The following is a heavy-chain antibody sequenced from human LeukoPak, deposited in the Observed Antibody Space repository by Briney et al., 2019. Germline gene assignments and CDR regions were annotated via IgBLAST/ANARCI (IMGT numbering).Heavy chain of an antibody. CDR1: GGTFSSYA. V-gene: IGHV1-69*05. CDR3: ARDLWSITMSL. Sequence: ASVKASCKASGGTFSSYAISWVRQAPGQGLEWMGRIIPIFGTANYAQKFQGRVTITTDESTSTAYMELSSLRSEDTAVYYCARDLWSITMSLWGQGTLVTVSS. D-gene: IGHD3-10*02. J-gene: IGHJ4*02. CDR2: IIPIFGTA.